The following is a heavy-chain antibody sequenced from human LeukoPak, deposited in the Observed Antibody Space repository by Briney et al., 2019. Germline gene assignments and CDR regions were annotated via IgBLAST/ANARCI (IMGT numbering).Heavy chain of an antibody. J-gene: IGHJ1*01. CDR3: ARDGFYDILTGYYSAEYFQH. V-gene: IGHV3-66*01. CDR2: IYSGGST. D-gene: IGHD3-9*01. CDR1: GFTVSSNY. Sequence: GGSLRLSCAASGFTVSSNYMSWVRQAPGKGLEWVSVIYSGGSTYYADSVKGRFTISRDNSKNTLYLQMNSLRAEDTAVYYCARDGFYDILTGYYSAEYFQHWGQGTLVTVSS.